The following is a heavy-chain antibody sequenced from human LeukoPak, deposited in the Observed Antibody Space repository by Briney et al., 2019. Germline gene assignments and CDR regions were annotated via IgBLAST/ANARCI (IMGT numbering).Heavy chain of an antibody. J-gene: IGHJ4*02. CDR3: AKDLGDYDILTGYFPFDY. CDR2: ISGSGGST. CDR1: GFTFSSYE. D-gene: IGHD3-9*01. V-gene: IGHV3-23*01. Sequence: GGSLRLSCAASGFTFSSYEMNWVRQAPGKGLEWVSAISGSGGSTYYADSVKGRFTISRDNSKNTLYLQMNSLRAEDTAVYYCAKDLGDYDILTGYFPFDYWGQGTLVTVSS.